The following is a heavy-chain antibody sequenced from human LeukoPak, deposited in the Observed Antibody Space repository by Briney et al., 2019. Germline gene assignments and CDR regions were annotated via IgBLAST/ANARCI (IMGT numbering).Heavy chain of an antibody. J-gene: IGHJ5*02. D-gene: IGHD2-2*01. V-gene: IGHV3-21*01. CDR2: ISSGGHYI. CDR1: GFTFSSYS. CDR3: AKDWCIGTTCYGFDP. Sequence: GGSLRLSCAASGFTFSSYSMNWVRQAPGRGLEWVSTISSGGHYIFYTDSVKGRLTISRDDAKKSVYLHMTSLRPEDSAVYYCAKDWCIGTTCYGFDPWGQGTPVTVSS.